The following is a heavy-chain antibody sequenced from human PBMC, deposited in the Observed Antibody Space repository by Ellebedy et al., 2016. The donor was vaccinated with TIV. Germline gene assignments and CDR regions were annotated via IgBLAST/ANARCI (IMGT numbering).Heavy chain of an antibody. CDR3: AKDNYVGYDWLGGNSFDS. D-gene: IGHD5-12*01. CDR2: IQQDGSDK. CDR1: GFTFRGYW. V-gene: IGHV3-7*03. J-gene: IGHJ4*02. Sequence: GGSLRLSXAASGFTFRGYWMSWVRQAPGKGLEWVANIQQDGSDKYYVDSVKGRFTISRDNARNSLYLQMNSLRAEDTAMYYCAKDNYVGYDWLGGNSFDSWGQGTLVTVSS.